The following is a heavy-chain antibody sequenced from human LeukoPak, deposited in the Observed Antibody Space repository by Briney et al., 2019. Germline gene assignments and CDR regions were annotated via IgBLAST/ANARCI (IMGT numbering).Heavy chain of an antibody. D-gene: IGHD1-14*01. Sequence: GGSLRLSCAASGFTFNNFWMYWVCQAPGKGLVWVSRINSDGTSTSYADSVKGRFAISRDNAKDTLFLQMNSLRAEDTALYYCTRDFRNLGFDYWGQGTLVTVSS. CDR1: GFTFNNFW. CDR3: TRDFRNLGFDY. CDR2: INSDGTST. V-gene: IGHV3-74*01. J-gene: IGHJ4*02.